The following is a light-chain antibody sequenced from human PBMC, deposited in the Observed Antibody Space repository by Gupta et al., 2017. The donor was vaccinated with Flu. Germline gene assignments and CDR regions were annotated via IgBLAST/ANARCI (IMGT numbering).Light chain of an antibody. CDR3: QQRANWTLT. V-gene: IGKV3-11*01. CDR1: QSVSNY. CDR2: ESS. Sequence: PATLSLSPGERATLSCRASQSVSNYLAWYQQKPGQAPRLLIYESSNRATAIPARFSGSGSGTDVTLTISSLEPEDFAVYYCQQRANWTLTFGPGTRVDIK. J-gene: IGKJ3*01.